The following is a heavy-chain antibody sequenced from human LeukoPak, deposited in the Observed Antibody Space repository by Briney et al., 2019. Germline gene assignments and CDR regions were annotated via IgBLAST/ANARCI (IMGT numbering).Heavy chain of an antibody. V-gene: IGHV3-48*01. Sequence: GGSLRLSCAASGFNYSSYTMNWVRQAPGMGLEWLSYISASRGITYYADSVKGRFTISRDNAKNSLYLQMNSPRAEDTAVYYCARGPFGVTYYYYYYMDVWGKGTTVTVSS. J-gene: IGHJ6*03. CDR2: ISASRGIT. CDR1: GFNYSSYT. D-gene: IGHD3-3*01. CDR3: ARGPFGVTYYYYYYMDV.